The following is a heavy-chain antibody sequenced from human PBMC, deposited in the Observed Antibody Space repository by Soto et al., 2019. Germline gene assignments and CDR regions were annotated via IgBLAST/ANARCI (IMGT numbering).Heavy chain of an antibody. CDR1: GYTFTSYG. CDR2: ISAYNGNT. V-gene: IGHV1-18*04. D-gene: IGHD3-10*01. Sequence: EASVKVSCKASGYTFTSYGISWVRQAPGQGLEGMGWISAYNGNTNYAQKLQGRVTMTTDTSTSTAYMELRSLRSDDTAVYYRARVYGSGRLNYWGQGTLVTVSS. J-gene: IGHJ4*02. CDR3: ARVYGSGRLNY.